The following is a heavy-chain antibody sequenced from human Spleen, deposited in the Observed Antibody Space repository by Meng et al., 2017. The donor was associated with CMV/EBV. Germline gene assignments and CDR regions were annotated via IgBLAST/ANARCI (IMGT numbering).Heavy chain of an antibody. D-gene: IGHD5-18*01. Sequence: SVKVSCKASGGTFSSYAISWVRQAPGQGLEWMGGIIPIFGTANYAQKLQGRVTMTTDTSTSTAYMELRSLRSDDTAIYYCARDQGYSYGYSYYGMDVWGQGTTVTVSS. CDR2: IIPIFGTA. CDR3: ARDQGYSYGYSYYGMDV. CDR1: GGTFSSYA. V-gene: IGHV1-69*05. J-gene: IGHJ6*02.